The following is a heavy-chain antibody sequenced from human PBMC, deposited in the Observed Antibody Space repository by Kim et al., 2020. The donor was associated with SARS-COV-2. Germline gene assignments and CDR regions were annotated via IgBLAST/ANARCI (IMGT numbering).Heavy chain of an antibody. CDR2: IYSGGST. Sequence: GGSLRLSCAASGFTVSSNYMSWVRQAPGKGLEWVSVIYSGGSTYYADSVKGRFTISRDNSKNTLYLQMNSLRAEDTAVYYCARDSAYYYDSSGYDDAFDIWGQGTMVTVSS. J-gene: IGHJ3*02. V-gene: IGHV3-53*01. D-gene: IGHD3-22*01. CDR1: GFTVSSNY. CDR3: ARDSAYYYDSSGYDDAFDI.